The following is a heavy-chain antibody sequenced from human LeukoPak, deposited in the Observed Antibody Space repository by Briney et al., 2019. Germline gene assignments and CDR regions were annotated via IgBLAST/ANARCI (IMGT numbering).Heavy chain of an antibody. CDR3: ARGISSSSFDYYYYCMDV. V-gene: IGHV4-34*01. Sequence: PSDTLSHTCGVYGRSFSGYYWSWMRQPPGKRLEWIGEINHSGSTNYNPSLKSRVTISVDTSKNQFSLKLSSVTAADTAVYYCARGISSSSFDYYYYCMDVLGKGTTVTVSS. CDR1: GRSFSGYY. J-gene: IGHJ6*03. D-gene: IGHD6-6*01. CDR2: INHSGST.